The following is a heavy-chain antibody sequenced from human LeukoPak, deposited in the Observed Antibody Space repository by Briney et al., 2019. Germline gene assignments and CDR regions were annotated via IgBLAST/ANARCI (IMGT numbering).Heavy chain of an antibody. J-gene: IGHJ4*02. CDR2: IYYSGST. D-gene: IGHD1-26*01. CDR3: ARHGVGPAIDY. CDR1: GGSISSYY. Sequence: ASETLSLTCTVSGGSISSYYWSWIRQPPGKGLEWIGYIYYSGSTNYNPSLKSRVTISVDTSKNQFSLKLSSVTAADTAVYHCARHGVGPAIDYWGQGTLVTVSS. V-gene: IGHV4-59*08.